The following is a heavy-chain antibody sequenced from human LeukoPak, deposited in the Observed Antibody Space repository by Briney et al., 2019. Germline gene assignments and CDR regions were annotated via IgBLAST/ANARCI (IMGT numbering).Heavy chain of an antibody. V-gene: IGHV3-23*01. J-gene: IGHJ4*02. D-gene: IGHD6-6*01. CDR3: ARHRSSWLIDY. CDR2: ISDSGGNT. Sequence: GGSLRLSCAASGFTFNTYAMSWVRQAPWERLQWVSGISDSGGNTYYADSVRGWFTISRDNSKNTLYLQMNSLRAEDTAVYYCARHRSSWLIDYWGQGTLVTVSS. CDR1: GFTFNTYA.